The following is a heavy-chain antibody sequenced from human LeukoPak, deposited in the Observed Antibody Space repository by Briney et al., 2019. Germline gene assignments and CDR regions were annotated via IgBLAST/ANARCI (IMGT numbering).Heavy chain of an antibody. CDR2: IIPIFGTA. V-gene: IGHV1-69*05. D-gene: IGHD2-15*01. J-gene: IGHJ5*02. CDR3: ARELSDIVVVVAANGWFDP. CDR1: GGTFSSYA. Sequence: SVKVSCKASGGTFSSYAIIWVRQAPGQGLEWMGRIIPIFGTANYAQKFQGRVTITTDESTSTAYMELSSLRSEDTAVYYCARELSDIVVVVAANGWFDPWGQGTLVTVSS.